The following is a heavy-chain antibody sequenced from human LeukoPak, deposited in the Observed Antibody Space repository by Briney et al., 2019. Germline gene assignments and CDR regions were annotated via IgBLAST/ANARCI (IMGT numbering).Heavy chain of an antibody. CDR1: GGSISSSSYY. D-gene: IGHD3-10*01. V-gene: IGHV4-39*07. J-gene: IGHJ5*02. CDR2: IYYSGST. Sequence: SETLSLTCTVSGGSISSSSYYWGWIRQPPGKGLEWIGSIYYSGSTYYNPSLKSRVTISVDTSKNQFSLKLSSVTAADTAVYYCARDSGLVWFDPWGQGTLVTVSS. CDR3: ARDSGLVWFDP.